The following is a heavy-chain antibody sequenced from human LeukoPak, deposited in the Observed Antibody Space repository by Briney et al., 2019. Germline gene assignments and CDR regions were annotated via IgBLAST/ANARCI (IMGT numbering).Heavy chain of an antibody. CDR2: INPSGGST. CDR1: GYTFTSYY. D-gene: IGHD1-26*01. V-gene: IGHV1-46*01. Sequence: GASVKVSCKASGYTFTSYYMHWVRQAPGQGLEWMGIINPSGGSTSYAQKFQGRVTTTRDMSTSTVYMELSSLRSEDTAVYYCARSIVGATTSLDYWGQGTLVTVSS. CDR3: ARSIVGATTSLDY. J-gene: IGHJ4*02.